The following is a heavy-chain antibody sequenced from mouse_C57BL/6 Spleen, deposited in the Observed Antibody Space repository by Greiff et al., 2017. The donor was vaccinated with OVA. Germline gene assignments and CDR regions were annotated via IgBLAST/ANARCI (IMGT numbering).Heavy chain of an antibody. CDR2: INPSTGGT. V-gene: IGHV1-42*01. Sequence: VQLQQSGPELVKPGASVKISCKASGYSFTGYYMNWVKQSPEKSLEWIGEINPSTGGTTYNQKFKAKATLTVDKSSSTAYMQLKSLTSEDSAVYYCARLRGNYGYFDYWGQGTTLTVSS. CDR1: GYSFTGYY. D-gene: IGHD2-1*01. J-gene: IGHJ2*01. CDR3: ARLRGNYGYFDY.